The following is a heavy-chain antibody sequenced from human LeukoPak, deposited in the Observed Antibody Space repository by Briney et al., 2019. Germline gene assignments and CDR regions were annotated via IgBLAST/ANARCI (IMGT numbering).Heavy chain of an antibody. CDR1: GGSISSSSYY. J-gene: IGHJ4*02. D-gene: IGHD2-15*01. Sequence: SETLSLTCTVSGGSISSSSYYWGWIRQPPGKGLEWIGSVYYSGSTYYNPSLKSRVTISVDTSKNQFSLKMSSVTAADTTLLYCARHRGGSSPSVFDYWGQGTLVTVSS. V-gene: IGHV4-39*01. CDR2: VYYSGST. CDR3: ARHRGGSSPSVFDY.